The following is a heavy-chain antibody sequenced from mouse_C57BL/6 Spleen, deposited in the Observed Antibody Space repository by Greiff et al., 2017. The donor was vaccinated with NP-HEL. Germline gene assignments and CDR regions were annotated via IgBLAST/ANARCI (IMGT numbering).Heavy chain of an antibody. CDR2: IDPSDSET. V-gene: IGHV1-52*01. Sequence: VQLQQPGAELVRPGSSVKLSCKASGYTFTSYWMHWVKQRPIQGLEWIGNIDPSDSETHYNQKFKDKATLTVDKSSSTAYMQLSGLTSEDSAVYYCARSGKGYFDVWGTGTTVTVSS. J-gene: IGHJ1*03. CDR3: ARSGKGYFDV. CDR1: GYTFTSYW. D-gene: IGHD3-1*01.